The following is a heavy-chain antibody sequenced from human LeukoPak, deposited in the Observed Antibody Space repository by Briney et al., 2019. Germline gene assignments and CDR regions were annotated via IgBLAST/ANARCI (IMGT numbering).Heavy chain of an antibody. V-gene: IGHV3-21*01. Sequence: GGSLRLSCAASGFTFSINGMSWIRQAPGRGLEWLSTISGSGNDIYYADSVKGRFTISRDNAKNSLFLQMNSLRGEDTAVYYCARDRGDYGDCHDYWGQGILVTVSS. D-gene: IGHD4-17*01. CDR2: ISGSGNDI. J-gene: IGHJ4*02. CDR3: ARDRGDYGDCHDY. CDR1: GFTFSING.